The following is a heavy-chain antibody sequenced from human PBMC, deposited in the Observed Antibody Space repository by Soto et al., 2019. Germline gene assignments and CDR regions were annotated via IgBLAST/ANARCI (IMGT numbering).Heavy chain of an antibody. Sequence: EVQLVESGGGLVQPGGSLRLSCAASGFTFSSSWMSWVRQAPGKGLEWVANIKRDGSEKYYVDSVKGRFTISRDNAKNSLYLQMNSLRAEDTAVYYSARDPLPLTGTGFDYWGQGTLVTVSS. CDR1: GFTFSSSW. D-gene: IGHD1-7*01. CDR2: IKRDGSEK. J-gene: IGHJ4*02. V-gene: IGHV3-7*01. CDR3: ARDPLPLTGTGFDY.